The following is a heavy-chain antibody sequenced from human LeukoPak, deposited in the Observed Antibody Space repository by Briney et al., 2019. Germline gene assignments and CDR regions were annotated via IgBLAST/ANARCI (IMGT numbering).Heavy chain of an antibody. Sequence: GESLKISCKGSGYSFTSYWIGWVRQMPGKGLEWMGIIYPGDSDTRYSPSFQGQVTISADKSISTAYLQWSSLKASDTAMYYCARRRGDIAVGARAFDIWGQGTMVTVSS. V-gene: IGHV5-51*01. J-gene: IGHJ3*02. D-gene: IGHD6-19*01. CDR2: IYPGDSDT. CDR1: GYSFTSYW. CDR3: ARRRGDIAVGARAFDI.